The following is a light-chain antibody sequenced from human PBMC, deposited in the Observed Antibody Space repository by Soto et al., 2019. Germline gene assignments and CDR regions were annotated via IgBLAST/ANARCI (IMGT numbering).Light chain of an antibody. CDR3: QQANAFPVT. CDR2: SAS. V-gene: IGKV1-12*01. J-gene: IGKJ4*01. CDR1: QGVGNL. Sequence: DFQMTQSPSSLSASVGDTVTITCRANQGVGNLLAWYQQKPGKAPRLLIYSASNAHTGVPSRFSGSGSGTEFSLTIRSLQPEDFATYFCQQANAFPVTFGGGTKVE.